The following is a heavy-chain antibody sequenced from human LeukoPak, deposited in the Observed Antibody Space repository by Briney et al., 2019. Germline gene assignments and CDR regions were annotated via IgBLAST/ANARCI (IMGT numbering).Heavy chain of an antibody. CDR1: GYTFTSYY. Sequence: ASAKVSCKASGYTFTSYYMHWVRQAPGQGLEWMGIINPSGGSTSYAQKFQGRVTMTRDTSTSTVYMELSSLRSEDTAVYYCASPMTRYFDWYYWGQGTLVTVSS. CDR3: ASPMTRYFDWYY. CDR2: INPSGGST. J-gene: IGHJ4*02. D-gene: IGHD3-9*01. V-gene: IGHV1-46*01.